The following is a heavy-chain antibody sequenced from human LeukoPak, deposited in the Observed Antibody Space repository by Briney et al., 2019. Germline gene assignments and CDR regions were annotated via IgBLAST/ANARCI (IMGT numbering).Heavy chain of an antibody. D-gene: IGHD2-21*01. J-gene: IGHJ6*03. CDR2: IYHSGST. CDR1: GGSISSGGYY. Sequence: SQTLSLTCTVSGGSISSGGYYWSWIRQPPGKGLEWIGYIYHSGSTYYNPSLKSRVTISVDRSKNQFSLKLSSVTAADTAVYYCARDCGGDCYSEDYYMDVWGKGTTVTVSS. CDR3: ARDCGGDCYSEDYYMDV. V-gene: IGHV4-30-2*01.